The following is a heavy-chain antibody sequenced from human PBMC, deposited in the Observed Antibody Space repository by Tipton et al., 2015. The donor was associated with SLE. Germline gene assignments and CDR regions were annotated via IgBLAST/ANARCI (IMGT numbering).Heavy chain of an antibody. Sequence: TLSLTCTLSGGSIGSHYWSWIRQPPGKGLEGIGYFYSSGSTKYNPTLKSRVTIAVDTSKRQFSLKLSSVTAADTAVYYCATRGSSSWYFFDYWGQGTLVTVSS. CDR1: GGSIGSHY. D-gene: IGHD6-13*01. J-gene: IGHJ4*02. CDR3: ATRGSSSWYFFDY. CDR2: FYSSGST. V-gene: IGHV4-59*11.